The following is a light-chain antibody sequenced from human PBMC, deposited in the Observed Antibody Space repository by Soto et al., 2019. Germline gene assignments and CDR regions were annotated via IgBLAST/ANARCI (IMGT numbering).Light chain of an antibody. CDR1: SGHSTYI. V-gene: IGLV4-60*02. CDR3: ETWDSNTRV. J-gene: IGLJ3*02. CDR2: LEAGGSY. Sequence: QLVLTQSSSASASLGSSVKLTCTLSSGHSTYIIAWHQQQPGKAPRYLMNLEAGGSYNKGSGVPDRFSGSSSGADRYLTISNLQFEDEADYYCETWDSNTRVFGGGTQLTVL.